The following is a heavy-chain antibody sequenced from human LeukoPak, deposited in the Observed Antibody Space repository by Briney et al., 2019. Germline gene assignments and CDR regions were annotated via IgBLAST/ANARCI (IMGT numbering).Heavy chain of an antibody. J-gene: IGHJ3*02. Sequence: SQTLSLTCAISGDSVSTNFAAWNWIRQSPSRGLEWLGRTYYRSKWYNDYAVSVKSRITINPDTSKNQFSLQLNSVTPEDTAVYYCARDFPFSIAAAPLDAFDIWGQGTMVTVSS. CDR2: TYYRSKWYN. CDR1: GDSVSTNFAA. D-gene: IGHD6-13*01. V-gene: IGHV6-1*01. CDR3: ARDFPFSIAAAPLDAFDI.